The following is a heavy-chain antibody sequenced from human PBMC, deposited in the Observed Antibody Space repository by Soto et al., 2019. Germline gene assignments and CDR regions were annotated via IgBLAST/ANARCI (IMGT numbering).Heavy chain of an antibody. CDR2: IYWDDDK. J-gene: IGHJ6*02. V-gene: IGHV2-5*02. D-gene: IGHD2-2*01. CDR3: AHTYCISTRCPYGMDV. CDR1: GFSLSTSGVG. Sequence: QITLKESGPTLVKPTQTLTLTCTFSGFSLSTSGVGVGWIRQPPGKALEWLALIYWDDDKRYSPSLKSRLTPPXXTXKXXVVLTMTTMDPVDTATYYCAHTYCISTRCPYGMDVWGQGTTVTVSS.